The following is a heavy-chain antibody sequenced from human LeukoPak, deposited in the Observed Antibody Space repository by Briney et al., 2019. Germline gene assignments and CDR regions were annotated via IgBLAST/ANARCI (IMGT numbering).Heavy chain of an antibody. CDR1: GGSFSGYY. J-gene: IGHJ4*02. D-gene: IGHD2-2*02. CDR2: INHSGST. CDR3: ARLGRGYCSSTSCYNWTNDY. V-gene: IGHV4-34*01. Sequence: SETLSLTCAVYGGSFSGYYWSWIRQPPGKGLEWIGEINHSGSTNYNPSLKSRVTISVDTSKNQFSLKLSSVTAADTAVYYCARLGRGYCSSTSCYNWTNDYWGQGTLVTVSS.